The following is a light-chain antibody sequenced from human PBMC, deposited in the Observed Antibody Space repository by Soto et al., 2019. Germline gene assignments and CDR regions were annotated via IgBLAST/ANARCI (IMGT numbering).Light chain of an antibody. CDR3: TSYTSSSTVV. Sequence: QSALTQPASVSGSPGQSITISCTGTSSDVGGYNYVSWYQQHPGKVPKLMIYDVSNRPSGGSDRFSGSKSGNTASLTISGLQAEDEADYYCTSYTSSSTVVFGGGTKVTVL. J-gene: IGLJ2*01. CDR2: DVS. CDR1: SSDVGGYNY. V-gene: IGLV2-14*01.